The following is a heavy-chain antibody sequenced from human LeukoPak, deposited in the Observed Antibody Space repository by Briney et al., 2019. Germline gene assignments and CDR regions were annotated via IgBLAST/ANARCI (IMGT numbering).Heavy chain of an antibody. CDR1: GGSISSYY. CDR3: AREGLRFYYDRSGYPPAY. CDR2: IYTSGST. J-gene: IGHJ4*02. D-gene: IGHD3-22*01. Sequence: PSETLSLTCTVSGGSISSYYWSWIRQPAGKGLEWIGRIYTSGSTNYNPSLKSRVTMSVDTSKNQFSLKLSSVTAADTAVYYCAREGLRFYYDRSGYPPAYWGQGTLVTVSS. V-gene: IGHV4-4*07.